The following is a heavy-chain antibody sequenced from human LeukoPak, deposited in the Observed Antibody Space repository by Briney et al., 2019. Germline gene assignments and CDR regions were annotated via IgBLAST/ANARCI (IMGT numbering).Heavy chain of an antibody. CDR1: GGSFSGYY. D-gene: IGHD3-3*01. CDR3: ARGGGRTYYDFWSGWPNWFDP. Sequence: SGTLSLTCAVYGGSFSGYYWSWIRQPPGKGLEWIGEINHSGSTNYNPSLKSRVTISVDTSKNQFSLKLSSVTAADTAVYYCARGGGRTYYDFWSGWPNWFDPWGQGTLVTVSS. J-gene: IGHJ5*02. V-gene: IGHV4-34*01. CDR2: INHSGST.